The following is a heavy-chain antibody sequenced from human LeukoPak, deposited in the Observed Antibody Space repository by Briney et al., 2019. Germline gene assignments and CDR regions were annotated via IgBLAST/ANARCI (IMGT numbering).Heavy chain of an antibody. J-gene: IGHJ4*02. V-gene: IGHV4-61*02. CDR2: IYTSGST. CDR3: ATGSSQGLDY. Sequence: PSETLSLTCTVSGGSICSGSYYWTWIRQPAGKGLEWIGRIYTSGSTNYNPSLKSRVTMSIDTSENQFSLNLSSVTAADTAVYYCATGSSQGLDYWGQGTLVTVSS. D-gene: IGHD6-19*01. CDR1: GGSICSGSYY.